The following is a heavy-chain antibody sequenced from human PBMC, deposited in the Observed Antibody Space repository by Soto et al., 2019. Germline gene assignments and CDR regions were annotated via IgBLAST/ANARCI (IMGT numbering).Heavy chain of an antibody. CDR1: GFTFSDYY. CDR2: IRSSGSTI. Sequence: VQLVDSGGGLVKPGGSLRLSCAACGFTFSDYYMSRIRQAPGKGLEWVSYIRSSGSTIYYADSVKGRFTISRDNAKNSLYLQMNSLRAEDTAVYYCASPRTIRYYYYMDVWGKGTTVTVSS. D-gene: IGHD2-8*01. J-gene: IGHJ6*03. V-gene: IGHV3-11*01. CDR3: ASPRTIRYYYYMDV.